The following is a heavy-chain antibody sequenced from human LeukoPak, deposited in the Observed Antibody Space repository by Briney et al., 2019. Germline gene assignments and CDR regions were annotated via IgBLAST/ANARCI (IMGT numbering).Heavy chain of an antibody. CDR2: IYYSGST. Sequence: SETLSLTCTVSGYSISSGYYWGWIRQPPGKGLEWIGSIYYSGSTYYNPSLKSRVTISVDTSKNQFSLKLSSVTAADTAVYYCARETSQKGAHYMDVWGKGTTVTISS. CDR1: GYSISSGYY. CDR3: ARETSQKGAHYMDV. D-gene: IGHD3-16*01. V-gene: IGHV4-38-2*02. J-gene: IGHJ6*03.